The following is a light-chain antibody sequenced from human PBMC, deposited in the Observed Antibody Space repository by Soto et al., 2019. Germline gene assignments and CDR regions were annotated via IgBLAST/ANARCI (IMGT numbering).Light chain of an antibody. Sequence: EIVLTQSPGTLSLSPGERATLSCRASQSVSNSYLAWYQQTPGQAPRLLMYGASTRATGIPDRFSGSGSGTDCTLTISRLEPEDFAVYYCQQYGSSPRTFGQGTKVEIK. CDR2: GAS. CDR3: QQYGSSPRT. J-gene: IGKJ1*01. V-gene: IGKV3-20*01. CDR1: QSVSNSY.